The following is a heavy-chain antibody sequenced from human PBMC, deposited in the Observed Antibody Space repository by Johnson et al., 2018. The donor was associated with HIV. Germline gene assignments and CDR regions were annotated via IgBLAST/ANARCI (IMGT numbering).Heavy chain of an antibody. J-gene: IGHJ3*01. CDR3: AKDRTNWGYDAFDL. CDR1: GFTFSSYA. V-gene: IGHV3-30-3*02. Sequence: QVQLVESGGGVVQPGRSLKLSCAASGFTFSSYAMHWVRQAPGKGLDWVAVISYDGSNKYYADSVKGRFTISRDNSKNTLYVQMSGLSPGDTAIYYCAKDRTNWGYDAFDLWGQGTMVTVSS. CDR2: ISYDGSNK. D-gene: IGHD3-16*01.